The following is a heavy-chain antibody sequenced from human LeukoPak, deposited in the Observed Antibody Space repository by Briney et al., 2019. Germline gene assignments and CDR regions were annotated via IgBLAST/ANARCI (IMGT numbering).Heavy chain of an antibody. V-gene: IGHV1-69*04. CDR3: ARDKHGSGWYPAYYFDY. J-gene: IGHJ4*02. CDR1: GGTFSSYA. CDR2: IIPILGIA. D-gene: IGHD6-19*01. Sequence: SVKVSCKASGGTFSSYAISWVRQAPGQGLEWMGRIIPILGIANYAQKFQGRVTITADKSTSTAYMELSSLRSEDTAVYYCARDKHGSGWYPAYYFDYWGQGTLVTVSS.